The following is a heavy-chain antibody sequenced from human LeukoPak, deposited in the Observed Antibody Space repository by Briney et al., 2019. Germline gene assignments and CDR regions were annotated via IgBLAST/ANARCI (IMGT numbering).Heavy chain of an antibody. CDR2: IYSGDNT. J-gene: IGHJ4*02. V-gene: IGHV3-66*02. Sequence: GGSLRLSCAASGFTVSNNYMSWVRQAPGKGLEWVSVIYSGDNTYYVESVKGRFTISRDNSKNPLFLQMNRLRAADTAVYYCAGRRVLDASFDYWGQGTLVTVSS. CDR1: GFTVSNNY. CDR3: AGRRVLDASFDY. D-gene: IGHD3-16*01.